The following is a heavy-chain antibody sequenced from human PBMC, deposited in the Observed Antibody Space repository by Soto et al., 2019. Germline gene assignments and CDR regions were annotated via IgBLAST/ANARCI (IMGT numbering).Heavy chain of an antibody. V-gene: IGHV3-48*02. CDR1: GFTFSTSS. D-gene: IGHD6-13*01. J-gene: IGHJ4*02. CDR2: ISSSTI. Sequence: EVELVESGGGLVQPGGSLRLSCAASGFTFSTSSMNWVRQAPGKGLEWVSYISSSTIYYADSVKGRFTISRDNAKDSLYLQMNSLRDEDTAVYYCARDSGAAGTVQPYWGQGTLVTVSS. CDR3: ARDSGAAGTVQPY.